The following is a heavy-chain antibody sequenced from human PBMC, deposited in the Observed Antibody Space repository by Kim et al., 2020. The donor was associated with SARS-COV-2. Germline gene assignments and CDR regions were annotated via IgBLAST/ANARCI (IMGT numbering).Heavy chain of an antibody. Sequence: GGSLRLSCAASGFTFSSYSMNWVRQAPGKGLEWVSYISSSSSTIYYADSVKGRFTISRDNAKNSLYLQMNSLRDEDTAVYYCARDMYLVRGVIMRLSPYWYFDLWGRGTLVTVSS. V-gene: IGHV3-48*02. J-gene: IGHJ2*01. CDR3: ARDMYLVRGVIMRLSPYWYFDL. CDR1: GFTFSSYS. CDR2: ISSSSSTI. D-gene: IGHD3-10*01.